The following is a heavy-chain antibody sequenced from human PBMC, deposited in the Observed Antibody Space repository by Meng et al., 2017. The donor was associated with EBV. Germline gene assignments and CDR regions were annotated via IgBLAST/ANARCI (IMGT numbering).Heavy chain of an antibody. V-gene: IGHV1-2*06. J-gene: IGHJ4*02. D-gene: IGHD6-19*01. CDR2: INPNSGGT. CDR3: ARVGIAVAGTGDY. CDR1: GYTFTGYY. Sequence: QVRLVQSGAEGKKPGASVKVSCKASGYTFTGYYMHWVRQAPGQGLEWMGRINPNSGGTNYAQKFQGRVTMTRDTSISTAYMELSRLRSDDTAVYYCARVGIAVAGTGDYWGQGTLVTVSS.